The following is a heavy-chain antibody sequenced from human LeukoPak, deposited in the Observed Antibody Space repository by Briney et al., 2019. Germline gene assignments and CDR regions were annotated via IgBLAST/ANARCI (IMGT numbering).Heavy chain of an antibody. Sequence: GASPEISYDGGGYFVTHHWIGWLRPMPGKGLEWMAILDTGNSDRKYSPSFQGQVTMSVDKSISPAYLQWSSLKASDTAMYYCAYSGSYYNPPFQYWGQGTLVTVSS. J-gene: IGHJ4*02. CDR3: AYSGSYYNPPFQY. CDR1: GYFVTHHW. V-gene: IGHV5-51*01. CDR2: LDTGNSDR. D-gene: IGHD3-10*01.